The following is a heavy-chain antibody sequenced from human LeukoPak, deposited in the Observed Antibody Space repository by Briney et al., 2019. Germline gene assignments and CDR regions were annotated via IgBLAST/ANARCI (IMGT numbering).Heavy chain of an antibody. CDR3: ARASTVTTGLVEY. D-gene: IGHD4-17*01. CDR2: IYHSGST. V-gene: IGHV4-38-2*02. CDR1: GYSISSGYY. Sequence: LETLSLTCTVSGYSISSGYYWGWIRQPPGKGLEWIGSIYHSGSTYYNPSLKSRVTISVDTSKNQFSLKLSSVTAADTAVYFCARASTVTTGLVEYWGQGTLVTVSS. J-gene: IGHJ4*02.